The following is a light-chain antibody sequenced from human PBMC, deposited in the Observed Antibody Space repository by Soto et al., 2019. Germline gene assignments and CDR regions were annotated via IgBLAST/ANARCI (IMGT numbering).Light chain of an antibody. CDR3: QQFINSPYMYI. J-gene: IGKJ2*01. V-gene: IGKV3-20*01. CDR2: GAS. CDR1: QDVGTNY. Sequence: EVVLTQSPGTLSLFPGEGATLSCRSSQDVGTNYLAWYQQKPGQAPRLLIFGASSRASGVPGRFSGSGSGTDFTLTISRLEPEDSAVYYCQQFINSPYMYIFGQGTKLEI.